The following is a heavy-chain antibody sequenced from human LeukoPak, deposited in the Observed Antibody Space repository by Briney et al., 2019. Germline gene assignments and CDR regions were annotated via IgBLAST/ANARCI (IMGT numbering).Heavy chain of an antibody. CDR2: IYHTGST. V-gene: IGHV4-59*01. CDR1: GGSISSYY. Sequence: SETLSLTCIVSGGSISSYYWSWIRQPPGKGLEWIANIYHTGSTNYNPSLSSRVTISIDTAKNQFSLKLTSVTAADTAVYYCARRGRNSSGWQDYLWGQGTLVTVSS. D-gene: IGHD6-25*01. CDR3: ARRGRNSSGWQDYL. J-gene: IGHJ4*02.